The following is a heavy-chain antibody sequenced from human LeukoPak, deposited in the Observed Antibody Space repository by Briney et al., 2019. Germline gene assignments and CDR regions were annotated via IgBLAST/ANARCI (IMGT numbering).Heavy chain of an antibody. CDR1: GFTFSSYT. J-gene: IGHJ4*02. CDR2: ITTSDGNT. Sequence: AGGSLRLSCAASGFTFSSYTMSWVRQAPGKGLKWVSTITTSDGNTYYADSVKGRFTVSRDNSKNTLYLQMNSLRAEDTAVYYCAKDGGLWVSAHWGDSWGRGTLVTVSS. CDR3: AKDGGLWVSAHWGDS. V-gene: IGHV3-23*01. D-gene: IGHD7-27*01.